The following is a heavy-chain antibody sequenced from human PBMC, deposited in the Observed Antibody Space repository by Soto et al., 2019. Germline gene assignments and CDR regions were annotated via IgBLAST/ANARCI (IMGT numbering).Heavy chain of an antibody. CDR3: ARGGYYWDN. D-gene: IGHD3-3*01. Sequence: RLSCAASGFTFSTYEMTWVRQAPGRGLEWVSYIGSGGTIFYADSVKGRFTISRDNARNSLYLQMNSLRDEDTAVYYCARGGYYWDNWGRGSLVTVSS. V-gene: IGHV3-48*03. J-gene: IGHJ4*01. CDR2: IGSGGTI. CDR1: GFTFSTYE.